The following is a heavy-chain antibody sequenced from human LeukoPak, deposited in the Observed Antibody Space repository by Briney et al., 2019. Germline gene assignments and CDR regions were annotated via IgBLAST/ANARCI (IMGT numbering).Heavy chain of an antibody. CDR2: ISPGDFDT. CDR3: ARHQGGMDV. Sequence: GESLKISCKASGYSFTTYRVAWVRQMPGKGLEWMGMISPGDFDTRYTPSFKGQVTISVDKSISTAYLQWSSLKASDTAIYYCARHQGGMDVWGQGTTVTVSS. CDR1: GYSFTTYR. V-gene: IGHV5-51*01. J-gene: IGHJ6*02.